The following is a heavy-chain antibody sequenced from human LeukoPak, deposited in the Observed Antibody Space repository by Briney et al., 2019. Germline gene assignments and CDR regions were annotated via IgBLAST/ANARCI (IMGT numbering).Heavy chain of an antibody. V-gene: IGHV3-30-3*01. CDR1: KFTFGSYT. CDR3: AKDRASVGMDV. J-gene: IGHJ6*02. Sequence: PGGSLRLSCAASKFTFGSYTMHWVRQTPGRGLEWVAVISYDGSNKYYADSVKGRFTISRDNSKNTLYLQMNSLRAEDTAVYYCAKDRASVGMDVWGQGTTVTVSS. CDR2: ISYDGSNK.